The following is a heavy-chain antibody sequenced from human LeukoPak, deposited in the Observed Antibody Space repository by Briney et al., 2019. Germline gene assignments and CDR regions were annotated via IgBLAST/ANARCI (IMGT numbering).Heavy chain of an antibody. Sequence: SVKVSCKASGGTFSSYAISWVRQAPGQGLEWMGGIIPIFGTANYAQKFQGRVTITADKSTSTAYMELSSLRSEDTAVYYCARVTPSGWELPGTAFDIWGQGTMVTVSS. V-gene: IGHV1-69*06. CDR2: IIPIFGTA. CDR1: GGTFSSYA. D-gene: IGHD1-26*01. CDR3: ARVTPSGWELPGTAFDI. J-gene: IGHJ3*02.